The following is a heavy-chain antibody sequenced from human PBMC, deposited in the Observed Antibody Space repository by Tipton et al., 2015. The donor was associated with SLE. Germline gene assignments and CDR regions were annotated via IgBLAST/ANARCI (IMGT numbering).Heavy chain of an antibody. CDR3: AEGGRGYFDL. D-gene: IGHD1-26*01. V-gene: IGHV4-61*09. Sequence: TLSLTCTVSSGSISSGSYYWSWIRQPAGKGLEWIGYIYTSGSTDYNPSLKSRVTISVDTSKNQFSLKLSSVTAADTAVYYCAEGGRGYFDLWGRGTLVTVSS. CDR1: SGSISSGSYY. CDR2: IYTSGST. J-gene: IGHJ2*01.